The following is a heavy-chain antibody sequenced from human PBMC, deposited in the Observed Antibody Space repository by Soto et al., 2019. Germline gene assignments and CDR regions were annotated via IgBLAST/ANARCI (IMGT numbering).Heavy chain of an antibody. D-gene: IGHD6-19*01. CDR2: IIPILGIA. Sequence: ASVKVSCKASGGTFSSYTISWVRQAPGQGLEWMGRIIPILGIANYAQKFQGRVTITADKSTSTAYMELSSLRSEDTAVYYCARDILSPYSSGWYPDYWGQGTLVTVSS. CDR1: GGTFSSYT. V-gene: IGHV1-69*04. J-gene: IGHJ4*02. CDR3: ARDILSPYSSGWYPDY.